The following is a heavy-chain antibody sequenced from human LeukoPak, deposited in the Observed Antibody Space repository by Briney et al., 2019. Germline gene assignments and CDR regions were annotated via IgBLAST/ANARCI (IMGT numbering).Heavy chain of an antibody. J-gene: IGHJ5*02. V-gene: IGHV4-34*01. CDR1: GGSFSGYY. CDR2: INHSGST. Sequence: PSETLSLTCAVYGGSFSGYYWSWIRQTPGKGLEWIGEINHSGSTNYNPSLKSRVTISVDTSKNQFSLKLSSVTAADTAVYYCAREEEDIVVVPAAIAARRGFDPWGQGTLVTVSS. D-gene: IGHD2-2*02. CDR3: AREEEDIVVVPAAIAARRGFDP.